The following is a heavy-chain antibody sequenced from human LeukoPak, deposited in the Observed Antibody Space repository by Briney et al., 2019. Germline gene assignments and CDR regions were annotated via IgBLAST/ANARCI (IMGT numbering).Heavy chain of an antibody. CDR1: GGSISSSNW. Sequence: SGTLSLTCAVSGGSISSSNWWSWVRQPPGKGLEWIGEIYHSGSTNYNPSLKSRVTISVDKSKNQFSLKLSPVTAADTAVYYCARTDSSGWLGVDYWGQGTLVTVSS. V-gene: IGHV4-4*02. CDR2: IYHSGST. CDR3: ARTDSSGWLGVDY. D-gene: IGHD6-19*01. J-gene: IGHJ4*02.